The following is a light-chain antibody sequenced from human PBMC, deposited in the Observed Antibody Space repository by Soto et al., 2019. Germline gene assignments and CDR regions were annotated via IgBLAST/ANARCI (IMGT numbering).Light chain of an antibody. J-gene: IGKJ1*01. CDR1: QSMRSN. CDR2: GAS. Sequence: EVVMTQSPATLSLSPGERATLSCRASQSMRSNVAWYQQKPGQAPRLLIYGASTRAAGIPARFSGSGSGTEFTLTITSLQSEDFAVYYCQQYDNWPRTFGQGTKVDIK. V-gene: IGKV3-15*01. CDR3: QQYDNWPRT.